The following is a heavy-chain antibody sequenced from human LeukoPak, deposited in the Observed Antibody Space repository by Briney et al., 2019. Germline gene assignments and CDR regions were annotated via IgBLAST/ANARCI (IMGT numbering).Heavy chain of an antibody. V-gene: IGHV1-2*02. CDR1: GYTFTGYY. Sequence: GASVTVSCKASGYTFTGYYMHWVRQAPGQGLEWMGWINPNSGGTNYAQKFQGRVTMTRDTSSSTAYMELSRLRSDDTAVYYCARVLKRNDAFDYWGQGTLVTVSS. CDR3: ARVLKRNDAFDY. J-gene: IGHJ4*02. D-gene: IGHD1-1*01. CDR2: INPNSGGT.